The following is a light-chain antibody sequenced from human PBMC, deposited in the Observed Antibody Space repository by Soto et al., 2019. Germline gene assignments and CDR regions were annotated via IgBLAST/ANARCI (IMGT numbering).Light chain of an antibody. Sequence: DIQLTQSPSSLSASVVDRITITCRSSQSTSRYLNWYQQRPGTAPKVLIFGANSLQSGVPSRFSGSGSGTEFTLTISSLQPEDFATYYCQQNYGTPGTFGQGTKVDIK. J-gene: IGKJ1*01. CDR1: QSTSRY. V-gene: IGKV1-39*01. CDR2: GAN. CDR3: QQNYGTPGT.